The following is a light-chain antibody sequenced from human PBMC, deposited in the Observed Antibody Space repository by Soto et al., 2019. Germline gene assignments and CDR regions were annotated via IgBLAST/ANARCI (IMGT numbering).Light chain of an antibody. CDR3: QSYDSSLSCYV. CDR1: SSNIGAGYD. CDR2: SNN. Sequence: QSALTQSPSVSGAPGQRVTISCTGSSSNIGAGYDVHWYQQLPGTAPKVLIYSNNNRPSGVPDRFSGSKSGTSASLAITGLQAEDEADYYCQSYDSSLSCYVFGTGTKVTVL. J-gene: IGLJ1*01. V-gene: IGLV1-40*01.